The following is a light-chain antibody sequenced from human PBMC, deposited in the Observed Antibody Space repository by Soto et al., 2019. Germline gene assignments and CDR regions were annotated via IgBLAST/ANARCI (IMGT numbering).Light chain of an antibody. V-gene: IGLV7-43*01. CDR3: LLYFGDDQV. J-gene: IGLJ1*01. CDR2: HTS. Sequence: QAVVTQEPSLTVSPGGTVTLTCASSTGAVTSYYYPNWFQQKPGQAPRALIYHTSRKHPWTPARFSASLLGGKAALTLSSVQPEDEADYYCLLYFGDDQVFGTGTKLTVL. CDR1: TGAVTSYYY.